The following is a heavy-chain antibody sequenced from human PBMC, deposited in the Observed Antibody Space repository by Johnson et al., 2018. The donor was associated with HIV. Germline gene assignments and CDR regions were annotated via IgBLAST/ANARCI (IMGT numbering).Heavy chain of an antibody. J-gene: IGHJ3*02. D-gene: IGHD5-18*01. Sequence: QVQLVESGGGVVQPGGSLRLSCAASGFSFSNYGMHWVRQAPGKGLEWVAVISYDGTNKYSADSVKGRLTISRDNSKNTLYLQMNSLRAEDTAVYYCTRLPSGYSRDAFDIWGQGTMVTVSS. CDR3: TRLPSGYSRDAFDI. CDR1: GFSFSNYG. V-gene: IGHV3-30*19. CDR2: ISYDGTNK.